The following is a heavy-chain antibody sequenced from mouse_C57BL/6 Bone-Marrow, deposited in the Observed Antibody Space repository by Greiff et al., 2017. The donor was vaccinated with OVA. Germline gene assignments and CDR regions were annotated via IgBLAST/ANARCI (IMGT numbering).Heavy chain of an antibody. V-gene: IGHV3-6*01. CDR1: GYSITSGYY. J-gene: IGHJ1*03. Sequence: EVHLVESGPGLVKPSQSLSLTCSVTGYSITSGYYWNWIRQFPGNKLEWMGYISYDGSNNYNPSLKNRISITRDTSKNQFFLKLNSVTTEDTATYYCAREGDSYWYFDVWGTGTTVTVSS. CDR2: ISYDGSN. D-gene: IGHD3-3*01. CDR3: AREGDSYWYFDV.